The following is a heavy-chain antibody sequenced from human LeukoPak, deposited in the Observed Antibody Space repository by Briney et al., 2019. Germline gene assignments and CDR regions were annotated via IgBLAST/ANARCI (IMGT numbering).Heavy chain of an antibody. CDR3: ASLGVPALCGMDV. D-gene: IGHD2-2*01. Sequence: GASVTVSCKASGGTFSIYAISWVRQAPGQGLEWMGGIIPIFGTANYAQKFQGRVTITADESTSTAYMELSSLRSEDTAVYYCASLGVPALCGMDVWGQGTTVTVSS. CDR1: GGTFSIYA. J-gene: IGHJ6*02. CDR2: IIPIFGTA. V-gene: IGHV1-69*13.